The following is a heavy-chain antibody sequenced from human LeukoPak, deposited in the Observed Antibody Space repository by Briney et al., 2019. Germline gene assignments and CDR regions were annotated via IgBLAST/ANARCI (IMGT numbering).Heavy chain of an antibody. Sequence: GGSLRLSCAASGFPLVRFWMSWVRQAPGKGLEWVANIKQDGSEKFYVDSVKGRFTISRDNTKNSLYLQMNSLRAEDTAVYYCARIWDTSDYYFGYFDNWGQGSLVTVSS. J-gene: IGHJ4*02. V-gene: IGHV3-7*01. CDR2: IKQDGSEK. CDR1: GFPLVRFW. CDR3: ARIWDTSDYYFGYFDN. D-gene: IGHD3-22*01.